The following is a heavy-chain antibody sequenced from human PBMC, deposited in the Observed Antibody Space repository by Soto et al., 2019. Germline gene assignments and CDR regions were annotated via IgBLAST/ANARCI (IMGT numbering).Heavy chain of an antibody. CDR1: GYTFINYY. D-gene: IGHD5-18*01. CDR3: ARVVETAAVPLDY. CDR2: INPKSGAT. Sequence: QVQLVQSGAEVKKSGASVKVSCEASGYTFINYYIHWVRQAPGQRLEWMGWINPKSGATHYTPTFQGRVTMTGDTSINTAYMELTWLTSDDTAVYYCARVVETAAVPLDYWGQGTQVTVSS. J-gene: IGHJ4*02. V-gene: IGHV1-2*02.